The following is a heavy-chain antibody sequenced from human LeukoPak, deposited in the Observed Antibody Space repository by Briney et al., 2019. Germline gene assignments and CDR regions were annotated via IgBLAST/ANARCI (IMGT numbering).Heavy chain of an antibody. Sequence: SETLSLTCTVSGGSISSYYWSWIRQPAGKGLEWIGRIYTSGSTNYNPSLKSRVTMSVDTSKNQFSLKLSSVTAADTAVYYCARGSLGYSSGSYYYYYYMDVWGKGTTVTVSS. J-gene: IGHJ6*03. CDR1: GGSISSYY. D-gene: IGHD6-19*01. CDR3: ARGSLGYSSGSYYYYYYMDV. V-gene: IGHV4-4*07. CDR2: IYTSGST.